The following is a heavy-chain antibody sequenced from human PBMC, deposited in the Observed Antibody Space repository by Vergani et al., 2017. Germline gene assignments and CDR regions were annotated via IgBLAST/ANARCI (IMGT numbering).Heavy chain of an antibody. CDR1: GYTFTGYY. V-gene: IGHV1-2*02. D-gene: IGHD6-6*01. J-gene: IGHJ4*02. CDR3: AREGVGAARPFDY. CDR2: INPNSGTT. Sequence: QVQLVQSGAEVKKPGASVKVSCKASGYTFTGYYIHWVRQAPGQGLEWMGWINPNSGTTNYAQSFQGRVTMTRDTSISTAYMELSSLISDDTAVYYCAREGVGAARPFDYWGQGTLVTVSS.